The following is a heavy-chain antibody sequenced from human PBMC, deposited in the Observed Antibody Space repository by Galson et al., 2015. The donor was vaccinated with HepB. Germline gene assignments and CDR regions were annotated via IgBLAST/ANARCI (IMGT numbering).Heavy chain of an antibody. Sequence: SLRLSCAASGFTFSSYAMSWVRQAPGKGLEWVSAISGGGGSTYYADSVKGRFTISRDNSKNTLYLQMNSLRAEDTAAYYCAKSTYSSSWYGYWGQGTLVTVSS. CDR2: ISGGGGST. V-gene: IGHV3-23*01. CDR1: GFTFSSYA. D-gene: IGHD6-13*01. J-gene: IGHJ4*02. CDR3: AKSTYSSSWYGY.